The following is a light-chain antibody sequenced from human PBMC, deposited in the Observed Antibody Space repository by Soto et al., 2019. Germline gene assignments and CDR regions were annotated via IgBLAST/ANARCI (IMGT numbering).Light chain of an antibody. CDR1: HDIGNS. Sequence: DIQMTQSPPSLSASVGDRVTITCQASHDIGNSLNWYQDKPGQAPKLVIYDAYYLETGVPSTFSGNGYGTDFTFTISSLRPEDIATYYCQKSDHLPLFGPGTQVDMK. CDR2: DAY. V-gene: IGKV1-33*01. J-gene: IGKJ3*01. CDR3: QKSDHLPL.